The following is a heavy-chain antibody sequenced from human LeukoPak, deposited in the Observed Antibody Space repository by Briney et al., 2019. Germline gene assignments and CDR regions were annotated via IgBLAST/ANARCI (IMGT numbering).Heavy chain of an antibody. J-gene: IGHJ4*02. CDR2: ISYDGSNK. D-gene: IGHD6-6*01. CDR1: GFTFSSYG. V-gene: IGHV3-30*18. Sequence: HPGGSLRLSCAASGFTFSSYGMHWVRQAPGKGLEWVAVISYDGSNKYYADYVKGRFTISRDNSKNTLYLQMNSVRAEDTAVYYCAKELEEYSSSGSDYWGQGTLVTVSS. CDR3: AKELEEYSSSGSDY.